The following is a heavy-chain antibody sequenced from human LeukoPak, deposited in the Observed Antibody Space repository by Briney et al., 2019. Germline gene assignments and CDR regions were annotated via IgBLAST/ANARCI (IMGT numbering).Heavy chain of an antibody. V-gene: IGHV1-46*03. CDR1: GYTFTSYY. D-gene: IGHD2-21*02. CDR2: INPSGGST. J-gene: IGHJ5*02. Sequence: GASVKVSCKASGYTFTSYYMHSVRQAPGQGLEWMGLINPSGGSTSYAQKFQVRVTMTRDTATSTVYMEMSSLRFEDTAVYYCAIGGDIQPESRFDPWGQGTLVTVSS. CDR3: AIGGDIQPESRFDP.